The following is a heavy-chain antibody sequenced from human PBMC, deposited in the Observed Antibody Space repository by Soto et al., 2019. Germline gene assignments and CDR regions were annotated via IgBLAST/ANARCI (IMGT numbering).Heavy chain of an antibody. CDR2: INHSGST. CDR3: ASLGYNFDRAFDI. Sequence: PSETLSLTCAVYGGSFSGYYWSWIRQPPGKGLEWIGEINHSGSTNYNPSLKNRVTISVDTSKNQFSLNMSSVTAADTAVSYCASLGYNFDRAFDIWGQGTMVTVSS. CDR1: GGSFSGYY. D-gene: IGHD3-9*01. J-gene: IGHJ3*02. V-gene: IGHV4-34*01.